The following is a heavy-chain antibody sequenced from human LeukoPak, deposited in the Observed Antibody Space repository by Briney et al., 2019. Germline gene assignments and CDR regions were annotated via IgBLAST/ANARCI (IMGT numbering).Heavy chain of an antibody. D-gene: IGHD3-16*02. V-gene: IGHV1-18*01. CDR1: TYISSDFG. Sequence: GASVKVSCKASTYISSDFGSSWVRLAPGGGLEWMGWVSGDNGQTNYGHKFYGRVTMTMETSTNTASMELRGLRSDDTAIYYCARVYLYTTGWSAAYYYFMDVWGKGTTVIVSS. CDR2: VSGDNGQT. J-gene: IGHJ6*03. CDR3: ARVYLYTTGWSAAYYYFMDV.